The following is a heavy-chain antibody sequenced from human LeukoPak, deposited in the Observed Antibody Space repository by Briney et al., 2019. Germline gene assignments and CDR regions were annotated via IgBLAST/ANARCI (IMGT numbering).Heavy chain of an antibody. CDR1: GFIFSSYW. J-gene: IGHJ6*02. V-gene: IGHV3-7*01. D-gene: IGHD3-22*01. CDR2: IKQDGSEK. CDR3: ARVLDYYDSSGYYYYYYGMDV. Sequence: GGSLRLSCAASGFIFSSYWMTWVRQAPGKGPEWVANIKQDGSEKYYVDSVKGRFTISRDNAKNSLYLQMNSLRAEDTAVYYCARVLDYYDSSGYYYYYYGMDVWGQGTTVTVSS.